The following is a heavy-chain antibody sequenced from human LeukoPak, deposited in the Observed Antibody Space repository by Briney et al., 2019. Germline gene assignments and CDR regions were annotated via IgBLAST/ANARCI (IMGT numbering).Heavy chain of an antibody. CDR2: IWFDGSNK. V-gene: IGHV3-33*01. CDR3: ARGARAPDY. J-gene: IGHJ4*02. CDR1: GFTFSNYD. Sequence: PGGSLRLSCAASGFTFSNYDMHWVRQAPGKGLEWVAVIWFDGSNKFYADSVKGRFTISRDNSKNTLYLQMNSLRAEDTAVYYCARGARAPDYWGQGTLVTVSS. D-gene: IGHD3-10*01.